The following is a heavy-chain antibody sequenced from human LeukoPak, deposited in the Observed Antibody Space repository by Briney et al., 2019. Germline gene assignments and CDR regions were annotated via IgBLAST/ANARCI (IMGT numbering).Heavy chain of an antibody. J-gene: IGHJ3*02. CDR2: IKNKIASGTT. CDR3: TTNDAFDI. Sequence: GESLKISCAASGFTFSNAWMNWVGQAPGEGVEWVDRIKNKIASGTTDYAAPVKGRFTISRDDSKNTLFLQMNSLKTEDTAMYYCTTNDAFDIWGQGTMVTVSS. CDR1: GFTFSNAW. V-gene: IGHV3-15*01.